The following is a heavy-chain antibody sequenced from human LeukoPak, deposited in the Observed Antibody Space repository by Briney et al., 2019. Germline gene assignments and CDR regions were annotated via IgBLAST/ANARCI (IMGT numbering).Heavy chain of an antibody. D-gene: IGHD1-26*01. CDR1: GFTFSSYE. J-gene: IGHJ4*02. CDR2: ISSSGSTI. CDR3: ARDGPQWEPSF. V-gene: IGHV3-48*03. Sequence: GGSLRLSCAASGFTFSSYEMSWVRQAPGKGLEWVSYISSSGSTIYYADSVKGRFTISRDNAKNSLFLQMNSLRAEDTAVYYCARDGPQWEPSFWGQGTLVTVSS.